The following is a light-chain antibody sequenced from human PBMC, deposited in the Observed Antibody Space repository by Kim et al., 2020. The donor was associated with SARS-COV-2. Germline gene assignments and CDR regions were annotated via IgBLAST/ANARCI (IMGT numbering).Light chain of an antibody. CDR1: QSISRRY. CDR3: QQYGSSPDT. J-gene: IGKJ2*01. CDR2: GAI. Sequence: LSPGERATLSCRASQSISRRYLAWYQQKPGQAPRLLIHGAISRATGIPDRFSGSGSGTDFTLTISRLEPEDFAVYYCQQYGSSPDTFGQGTKLEIK. V-gene: IGKV3-20*01.